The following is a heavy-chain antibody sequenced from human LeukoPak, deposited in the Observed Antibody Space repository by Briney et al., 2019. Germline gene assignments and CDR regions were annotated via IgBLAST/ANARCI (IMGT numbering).Heavy chain of an antibody. J-gene: IGHJ4*02. D-gene: IGHD4-17*01. CDR2: INFDGSTT. Sequence: PGGSLRLSCAASGFTFTSHWMHWVRLVPGKGLVWLARINFDGSTTGYADSVKGRFTISRDNAKNTLYLQMNSLRAEDTAVYYCPRDRTTVTLFDYWGQGTLVTVSS. CDR3: PRDRTTVTLFDY. CDR1: GFTFTSHW. V-gene: IGHV3-74*01.